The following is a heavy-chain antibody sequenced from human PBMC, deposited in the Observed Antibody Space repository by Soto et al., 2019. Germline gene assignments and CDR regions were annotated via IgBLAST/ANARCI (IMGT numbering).Heavy chain of an antibody. D-gene: IGHD3-22*01. CDR2: ISGSGGST. J-gene: IGHJ3*02. CDR1: GFTFSSYA. V-gene: IGHV3-23*01. Sequence: PGGSLRLSCAASGFTFSSYAMSWVRQAPGKGLEWVSAISGSGGSTYYADSVKGRFTISRDNSKNTLYLQMNSLRAEDTAVYYCAKTAVYYYDSSGYYWGTFDIWGQGTMVTVSS. CDR3: AKTAVYYYDSSGYYWGTFDI.